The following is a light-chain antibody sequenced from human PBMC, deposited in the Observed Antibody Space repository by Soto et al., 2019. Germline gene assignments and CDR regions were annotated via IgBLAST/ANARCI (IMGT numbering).Light chain of an antibody. CDR2: GAS. J-gene: IGKJ1*01. CDR3: QQYNNWPPWT. CDR1: QSVSTN. V-gene: IGKV3-15*01. Sequence: RVMTQSPATLSLSPGGRATLSCRASQSVSTNVAWYQQKPGQAPRLLIYGASTRATDIPARFSGSGSGTDFTLTISSLQFEDFAVYYCQQYNNWPPWTFGQGTKVDIK.